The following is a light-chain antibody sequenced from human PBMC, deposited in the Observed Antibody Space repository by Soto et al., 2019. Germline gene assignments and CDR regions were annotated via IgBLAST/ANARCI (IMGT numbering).Light chain of an antibody. CDR2: ATS. V-gene: IGKV1-39*01. Sequence: IQMTQSPSSLSAPVGDTVTITCRASQTISFYLNWYQQKPGRTPNLLIYATSSLQSGVPSRFDGSGSGTEFTLTISSLQPDDFATYYCQQSFSTPHTFGQGTKLELK. CDR1: QTISFY. CDR3: QQSFSTPHT. J-gene: IGKJ2*01.